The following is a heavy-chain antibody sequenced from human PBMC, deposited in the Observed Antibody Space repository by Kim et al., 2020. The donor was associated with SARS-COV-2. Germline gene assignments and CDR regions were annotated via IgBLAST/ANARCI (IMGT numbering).Heavy chain of an antibody. Sequence: GGSLRLSCAASGFTFSTYWMHWVRQAPGKGLEWVANIKPDGSEKSQLASMKGRFTISRDNAKNSLFLQMNSLRGDDTAVYYCARDFDVWGKGTTATVSS. J-gene: IGHJ6*04. CDR1: GFTFSTYW. CDR3: ARDFDV. V-gene: IGHV3-7*01. CDR2: IKPDGSEK.